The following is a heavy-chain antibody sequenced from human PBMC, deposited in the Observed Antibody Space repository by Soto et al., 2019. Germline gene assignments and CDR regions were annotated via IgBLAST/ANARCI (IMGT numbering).Heavy chain of an antibody. Sequence: GASVKVSCKASGGTFSSYAISWVRQAPGQGLEWMGGIIPIFGTANYAQKFQGRVTITADESTSTAYMELSSLRSEDTAVYYCARDSSVATMQGDYYYYYYGMDVWGQGTTVTVSS. D-gene: IGHD5-12*01. J-gene: IGHJ6*02. V-gene: IGHV1-69*13. CDR2: IIPIFGTA. CDR1: GGTFSSYA. CDR3: ARDSSVATMQGDYYYYYYGMDV.